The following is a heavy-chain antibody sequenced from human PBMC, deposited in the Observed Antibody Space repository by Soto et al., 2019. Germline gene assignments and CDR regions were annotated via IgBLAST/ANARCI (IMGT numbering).Heavy chain of an antibody. CDR1: GFTFTSAW. J-gene: IGHJ4*02. CDR3: TTAERGGSYYSDY. V-gene: IGHV3-15*07. CDR2: IKSKTDGGTV. D-gene: IGHD1-26*01. Sequence: EVQLLESGGGLVRPGESLRLSCAASGFTFTSAWINWVRQAPGKGLEWAGRIKSKTDGGTVDYGAPVKGRFTISRDDSNNTAYLQMNSLRNEDTAVYFCTTAERGGSYYSDYWGQGTLVTVSS.